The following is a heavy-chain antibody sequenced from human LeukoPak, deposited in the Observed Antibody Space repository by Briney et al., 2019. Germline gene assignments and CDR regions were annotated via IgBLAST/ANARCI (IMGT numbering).Heavy chain of an antibody. CDR3: AKDYRLRLGELSYLEY. Sequence: GGSLRLSCAASGFTFTSYSMNWVRQAPGKGLEWVAVIWSDESHKYYADSVKGRFTISRDNSKNTLYLQMNSLRAEDTAVYYCAKDYRLRLGELSYLEYWGQGTLVTVSS. V-gene: IGHV3-33*06. CDR1: GFTFTSYS. CDR2: IWSDESHK. J-gene: IGHJ4*02. D-gene: IGHD3-16*02.